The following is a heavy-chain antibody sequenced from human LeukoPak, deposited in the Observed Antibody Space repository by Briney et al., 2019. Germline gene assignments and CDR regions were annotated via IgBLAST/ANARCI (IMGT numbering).Heavy chain of an antibody. Sequence: GGSLRLSCAASGFTFSSYEMNWVRQAPGKGLEWVSNISSSGSTIYYADSVKGRFTISRDNAKNSLYLQMNSLRAEDTAVYYCARDGDSGSYYLFDYWGQGTLVTVSS. CDR3: ARDGDSGSYYLFDY. D-gene: IGHD1-26*01. V-gene: IGHV3-48*03. J-gene: IGHJ4*02. CDR1: GFTFSSYE. CDR2: ISSSGSTI.